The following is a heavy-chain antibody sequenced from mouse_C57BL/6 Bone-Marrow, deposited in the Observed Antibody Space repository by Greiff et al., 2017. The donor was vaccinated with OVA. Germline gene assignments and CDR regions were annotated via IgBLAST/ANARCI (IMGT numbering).Heavy chain of an antibody. CDR1: GYTFTDYY. D-gene: IGHD2-4*01. Sequence: EVQLQQSGPELVKPGASVKISCKASGYTFTDYYMNWVKQSHGKSLEWIGDINPNNGGTSYNQKFKGKATLTVDKSSSTAYMELRSLTSEDSAVYYCARTLYDYVVFAYWGQGTLVTVSA. V-gene: IGHV1-26*01. J-gene: IGHJ3*01. CDR3: ARTLYDYVVFAY. CDR2: INPNNGGT.